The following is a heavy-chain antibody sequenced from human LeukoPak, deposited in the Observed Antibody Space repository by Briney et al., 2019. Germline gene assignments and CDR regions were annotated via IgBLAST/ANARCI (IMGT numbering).Heavy chain of an antibody. CDR3: ARDSGTTGEVKFDP. CDR1: VGSISRYY. J-gene: IGHJ5*02. V-gene: IGHV4-4*07. CDR2: IYSSGTT. Sequence: PSETLSLTCTVSVGSISRYYWSWIRQPAGKGLEWIGRIYSSGTTNSNPSLRSRVTMSVDTAKNQVSLRLSSVTAADTAVYYCARDSGTTGEVKFDPWGQGSLVTVSS. D-gene: IGHD3-10*01.